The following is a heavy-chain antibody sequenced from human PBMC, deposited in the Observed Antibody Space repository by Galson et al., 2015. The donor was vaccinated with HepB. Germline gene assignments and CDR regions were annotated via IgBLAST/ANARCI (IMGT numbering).Heavy chain of an antibody. Sequence: SLRLSCAASGFSFRNYAMSWVRHAPGKGLEWVSTISAGGGGSTYYADSVKGRFTISRDNSKNMLYLEVNSLRAEDTAAYYCAKDHEYCSSTSCYWGLFDYWGQGTLVTVSS. D-gene: IGHD2-2*01. CDR2: ISAGGGGST. J-gene: IGHJ4*02. CDR3: AKDHEYCSSTSCYWGLFDY. CDR1: GFSFRNYA. V-gene: IGHV3-23*01.